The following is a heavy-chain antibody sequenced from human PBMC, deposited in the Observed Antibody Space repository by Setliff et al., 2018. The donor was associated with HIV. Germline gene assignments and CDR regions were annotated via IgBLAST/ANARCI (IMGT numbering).Heavy chain of an antibody. V-gene: IGHV3-23*01. CDR1: GVSFNNYA. Sequence: GGSLRLSCAASGVSFNNYAMSWVRQAPGKGLEWVSAISGGGGGTNYADSVRGRFTISRDNSNNTLYLHMNNLRADDTAVYYCTRGQRLTIFGVVIRRDWFDPWGQGTLVTAPQ. CDR2: ISGGGGGT. J-gene: IGHJ5*02. D-gene: IGHD3-3*01. CDR3: TRGQRLTIFGVVIRRDWFDP.